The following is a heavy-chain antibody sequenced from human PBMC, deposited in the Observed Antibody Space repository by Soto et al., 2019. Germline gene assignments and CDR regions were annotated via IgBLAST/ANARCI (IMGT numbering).Heavy chain of an antibody. Sequence: HPGGSLRLSCTASGFTFGDYAMSWFRQAPGKGLEWVGFIRSKAYGGTTEYAASVKGRFTISRDDSKSIAYLQMNSLKTEDTAVYYCTRSNEGASCTYYDFCGGMDVWGQGTTVTVS. CDR1: GFTFGDYA. D-gene: IGHD3-3*01. CDR2: IRSKAYGGTT. CDR3: TRSNEGASCTYYDFCGGMDV. J-gene: IGHJ6*02. V-gene: IGHV3-49*03.